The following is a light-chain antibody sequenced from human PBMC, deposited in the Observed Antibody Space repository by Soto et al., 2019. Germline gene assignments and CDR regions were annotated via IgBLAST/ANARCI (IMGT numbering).Light chain of an antibody. CDR1: QSVSIN. CDR2: GAS. J-gene: IGKJ1*01. CDR3: QQYNNWPPWT. V-gene: IGKV3-15*01. Sequence: EIVMTQSPATLSVSPGERATLSCRASQSVSINLAWYQQKPGQAPRLLIYGASTRATSIPSRFSASGSGTEFTLTISSLQSEDFAVYYCQQYNNWPPWTFGQGTKVDIK.